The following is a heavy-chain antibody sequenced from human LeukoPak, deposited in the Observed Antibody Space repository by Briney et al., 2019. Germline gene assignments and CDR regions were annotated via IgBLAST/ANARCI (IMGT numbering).Heavy chain of an antibody. D-gene: IGHD2-2*01. CDR2: IIPIFGTA. CDR1: GGTFSSYA. V-gene: IGHV1-69*05. J-gene: IGHJ6*03. Sequence: SVKVSCKASGGTFSSYAISRVRQAPGQGLEWMGGIIPIFGTANYAQKFQGRVTITTDESTSTAYMELSSLRSEDTAVYYCARVQYCSSTSCYVLVPDAYYYYMDVWGKGTTVTVSS. CDR3: ARVQYCSSTSCYVLVPDAYYYYMDV.